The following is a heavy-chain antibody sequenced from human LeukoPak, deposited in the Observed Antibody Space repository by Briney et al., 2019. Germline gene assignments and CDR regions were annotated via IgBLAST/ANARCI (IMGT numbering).Heavy chain of an antibody. CDR3: ARATPYFYGSIAVPGTIDY. CDR1: GETFIHNF. Sequence: SETLSLTCAVYGETFIHNFWTWIRQPPGKGLEWIGQVNHSGSTYYNPSLKGRVTILVDTSKNQFSLKLTSVTAADTAVYYCARATPYFYGSIAVPGTIDYWGQGILVTVSS. J-gene: IGHJ4*02. V-gene: IGHV4-34*01. D-gene: IGHD6-19*01. CDR2: VNHSGST.